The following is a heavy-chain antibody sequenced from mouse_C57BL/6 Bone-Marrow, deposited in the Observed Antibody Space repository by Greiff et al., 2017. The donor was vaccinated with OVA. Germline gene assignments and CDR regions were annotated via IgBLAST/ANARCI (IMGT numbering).Heavy chain of an antibody. J-gene: IGHJ2*01. D-gene: IGHD1-1*01. CDR2: IDPSDSYT. Sequence: QVQLQQSGAELVKPGASVKLSCKASGYTFTSYWMQWVKQRPGQGLEWIGEIDPSDSYTNYNQKFKGKATLTVDTSSSTAYMQLSSLTSEDSAVYYCAREHYGSSYDYWGQGTTLTVSS. V-gene: IGHV1-50*01. CDR3: AREHYGSSYDY. CDR1: GYTFTSYW.